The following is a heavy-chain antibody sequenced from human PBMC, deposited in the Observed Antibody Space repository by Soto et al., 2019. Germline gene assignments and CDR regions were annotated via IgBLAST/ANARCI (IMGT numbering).Heavy chain of an antibody. J-gene: IGHJ6*03. Sequence: SETLSLTCAVYGGSFSGYYWSWIRQPPGKGLEWIGEINHSGSTNYSPSLKSRVTISVDTSKNQFSLKLSSVTAADTAVYYCARGEGFGGGYYYYMDVWGKGTTVT. CDR1: GGSFSGYY. CDR2: INHSGST. CDR3: ARGEGFGGGYYYYMDV. D-gene: IGHD3-10*01. V-gene: IGHV4-34*01.